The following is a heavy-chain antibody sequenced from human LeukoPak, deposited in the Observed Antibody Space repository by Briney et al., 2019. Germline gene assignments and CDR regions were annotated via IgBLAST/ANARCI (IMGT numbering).Heavy chain of an antibody. J-gene: IGHJ4*02. V-gene: IGHV4-39*01. Sequence: KPSETLSLTCTVSGGSISSTSSYWGWIRQPPGKGLEWIATIYYSGSTYYNASLKSRITIAVDTSKSQFSLKLSSVTAADTAVYYCARLNYYGFDHWGQGTLVTFSS. CDR1: GGSISSTSSY. CDR2: IYYSGST. CDR3: ARLNYYGFDH. D-gene: IGHD1-26*01.